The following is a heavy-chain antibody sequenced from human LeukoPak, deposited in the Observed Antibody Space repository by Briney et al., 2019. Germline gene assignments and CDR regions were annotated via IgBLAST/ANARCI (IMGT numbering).Heavy chain of an antibody. Sequence: PGGSLRLSCAASGFTFSSYAMHWVRQAPGKGLEYVSAISSNGGSTYYANSVKGRFTISRDNSKNTLYLQMGSLRAEDMAVYYCARDAYGAARLQGYWGQGTLVTVS. D-gene: IGHD6-6*01. V-gene: IGHV3-64*01. CDR3: ARDAYGAARLQGY. CDR2: ISSNGGST. CDR1: GFTFSSYA. J-gene: IGHJ4*02.